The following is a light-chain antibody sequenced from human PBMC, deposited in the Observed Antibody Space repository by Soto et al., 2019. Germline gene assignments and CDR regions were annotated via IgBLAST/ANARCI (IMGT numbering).Light chain of an antibody. CDR2: GAT. V-gene: IGKV3-20*01. CDR1: QSVSSSY. CDR3: QHYNSYSEA. J-gene: IGKJ1*01. Sequence: EIVLTQSPATLSLSPGERATLSCRASQSVSSSYLAWYQQNPGQAPRLLIYGATSRATGIPDRFSGSGSGTDFTLTISSLQPDDFATYYCQHYNSYSEAFGQGTKVDIK.